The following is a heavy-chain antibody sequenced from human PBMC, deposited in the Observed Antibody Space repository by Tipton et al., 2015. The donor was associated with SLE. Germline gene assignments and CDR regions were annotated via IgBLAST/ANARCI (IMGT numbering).Heavy chain of an antibody. Sequence: SLRLSCAASGFTVSSNYMSWVRQAPGKGLEWVSVIYSGGSTYYADSVKGRFTISRHNSKNTLYLQMNSLRAEDTAVYYCARASRSIGDSSGRYAFDYWGQGTLVTVSS. V-gene: IGHV3-53*04. CDR1: GFTVSSNY. CDR3: ARASRSIGDSSGRYAFDY. J-gene: IGHJ4*02. D-gene: IGHD6-19*01. CDR2: IYSGGST.